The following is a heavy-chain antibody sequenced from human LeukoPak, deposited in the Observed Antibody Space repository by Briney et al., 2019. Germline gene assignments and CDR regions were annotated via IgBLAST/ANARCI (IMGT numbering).Heavy chain of an antibody. D-gene: IGHD3-9*01. CDR1: GGSVSSGSYY. CDR3: ARTTGRYLQFDP. V-gene: IGHV4-61*01. J-gene: IGHJ5*02. CDR2: IYYSGTT. Sequence: SETLSLTCTVSGGSVSSGSYYWSWIRQPPGKGLEWIGYIYYSGTTNYNPSLKSRVTISVDTSKKQFSLKLSSVTAADTAVYYCARTTGRYLQFDPWGQETLVTVSS.